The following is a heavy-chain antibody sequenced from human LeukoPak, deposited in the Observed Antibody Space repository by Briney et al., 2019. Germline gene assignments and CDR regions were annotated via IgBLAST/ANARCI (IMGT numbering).Heavy chain of an antibody. Sequence: GGSLRLSCAASGFTFSSYWMSWVRQAPGKGLEWVANIKQDGSEKYYGDSVKGRFTISRDNAKNSLYLQMNSLRAEDTAVYYCARIQYSSSWYGNYYYYYMDVWGKGTTVTVSS. CDR2: IKQDGSEK. CDR1: GFTFSSYW. V-gene: IGHV3-7*01. D-gene: IGHD6-13*01. J-gene: IGHJ6*03. CDR3: ARIQYSSSWYGNYYYYYMDV.